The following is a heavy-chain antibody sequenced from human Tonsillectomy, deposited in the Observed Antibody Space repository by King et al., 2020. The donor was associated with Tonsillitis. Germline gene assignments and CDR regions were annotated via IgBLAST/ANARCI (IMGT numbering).Heavy chain of an antibody. CDR1: GFTFSSYA. D-gene: IGHD2-21*01. CDR2: ISDSGGST. CDR3: AKRDSST. J-gene: IGHJ3*01. V-gene: IGHV3-23*04. Sequence: VQLVQSGGGLVQPGGSLKISCAASGFTFSSYAMSWVRQAPGKGLDWVSTISDSGGSTYYADSVKGRFSISRDNSKNTLYLQMNSLRAEDTAIYYCAKRDSSTWGQGTMVSVSS.